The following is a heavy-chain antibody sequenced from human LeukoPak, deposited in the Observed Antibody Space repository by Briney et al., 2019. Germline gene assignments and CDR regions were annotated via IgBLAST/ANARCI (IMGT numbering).Heavy chain of an antibody. D-gene: IGHD3-9*01. CDR3: SRKAPLTDY. CDR2: IRSKAYGGTT. J-gene: IGHJ4*02. Sequence: GGSLRLSCTASGFTFGDYAVSWVRQAPGKGLEWVGFIRSKAYGGTTEYAASVKGRFTISRDDSKSIAYLQMNSLKTEDTAVYYCSRKAPLTDYWGQGTLVTVSS. CDR1: GFTFGDYA. V-gene: IGHV3-49*04.